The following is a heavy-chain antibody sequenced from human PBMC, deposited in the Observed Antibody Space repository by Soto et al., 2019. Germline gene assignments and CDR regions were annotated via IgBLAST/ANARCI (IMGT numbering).Heavy chain of an antibody. V-gene: IGHV1-18*01. J-gene: IGHJ5*02. CDR3: ARGVGSGTYYNQYNWFDP. CDR2: INTYNGNT. Sequence: QVQLVPSGAEVKKPGASVTVSCKASGYTFTNYGISWVRQAPGQGLEWMGWINTYNGNTNHAQKLQGRVTMTTDTSTSTAYMELRSLRSDDTAVYYCARGVGSGTYYNQYNWFDPWGQGTLVTVSS. CDR1: GYTFTNYG. D-gene: IGHD3-10*01.